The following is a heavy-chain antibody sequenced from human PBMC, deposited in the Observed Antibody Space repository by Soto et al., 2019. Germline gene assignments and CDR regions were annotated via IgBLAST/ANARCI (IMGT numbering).Heavy chain of an antibody. CDR2: ISAYNGNT. J-gene: IGHJ5*02. Sequence: QVQLVQSGAEVKKPGASVKVSCKASGYTFTSYGISWVRQAPGQGLEWMGWISAYNGNTNYAQKLQGRVTMTTDTATSKDYMELRSLRSDDTAVYYCARGRELLWFGEFYNWFDPWGQGTLVTVSS. D-gene: IGHD3-10*01. V-gene: IGHV1-18*01. CDR3: ARGRELLWFGEFYNWFDP. CDR1: GYTFTSYG.